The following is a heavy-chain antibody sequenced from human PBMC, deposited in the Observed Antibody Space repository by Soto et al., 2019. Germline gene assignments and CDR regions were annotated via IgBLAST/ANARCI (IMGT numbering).Heavy chain of an antibody. Sequence: SETLSLTCAVSGGSISSGGHSWSWIRQPPGKGLEWIGYIYHSGSTYYNPSLKSRVTISVDRSKNQFSLKLSSVTAADTAVYYCARGYYYDSSGYYPMYYFDYWGQGTLVTVSS. J-gene: IGHJ4*02. D-gene: IGHD3-22*01. V-gene: IGHV4-30-2*01. CDR3: ARGYYYDSSGYYPMYYFDY. CDR1: GGSISSGGHS. CDR2: IYHSGST.